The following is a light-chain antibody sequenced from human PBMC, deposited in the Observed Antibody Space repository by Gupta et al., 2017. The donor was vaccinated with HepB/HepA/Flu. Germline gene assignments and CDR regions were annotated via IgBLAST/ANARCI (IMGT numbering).Light chain of an antibody. J-gene: IGKJ4*01. V-gene: IGKV4-1*01. CDR1: QSVVYSYKNKNY. Sequence: EIVMTQSPDSLAVSLGERATIHCKSSQSVVYSYKNKNYLNWYHQKPGQPPKLLIYWAADRESGVPARFSGSGSVTDFTRTSISRQGEDVAVYFWQQDYSAFTSGGGTKMEIK. CDR2: WAA. CDR3: QQDYSAFT.